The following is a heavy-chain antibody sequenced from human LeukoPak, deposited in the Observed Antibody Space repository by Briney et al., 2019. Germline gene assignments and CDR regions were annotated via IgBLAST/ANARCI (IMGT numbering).Heavy chain of an antibody. Sequence: ASVKVSCKASGYTFTNYGISWVRQAPGQGLEWMGWISAYNGNTNYAQKFQGRVTITRDTSASTAYMELSSLRSEDTAVYYCASRYFDYWGQGTLVTVSS. CDR2: ISAYNGNT. CDR3: ASRYFDY. V-gene: IGHV1-18*01. CDR1: GYTFTNYG. D-gene: IGHD2-15*01. J-gene: IGHJ4*02.